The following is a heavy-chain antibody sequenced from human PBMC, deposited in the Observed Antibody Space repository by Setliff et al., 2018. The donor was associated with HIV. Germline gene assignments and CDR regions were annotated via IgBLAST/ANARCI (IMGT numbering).Heavy chain of an antibody. V-gene: IGHV1-46*01. Sequence: WASVKVSCKTFGYYPSIDYMHWVRQAPGRGLEWLGVVHPFHDILGSNADYAQKFQGRISITWDSSGNTLFLESGPLRSDDSATYYCVRAFDQDFHNWGQGTVVTVSS. CDR2: VHPFHDILGSNA. J-gene: IGHJ1*01. CDR1: GYYPSIDY. D-gene: IGHD3-9*01. CDR3: VRAFDQDFHN.